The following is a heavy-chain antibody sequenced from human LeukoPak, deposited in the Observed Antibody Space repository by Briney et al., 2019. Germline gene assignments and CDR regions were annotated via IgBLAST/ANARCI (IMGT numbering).Heavy chain of an antibody. J-gene: IGHJ4*02. CDR2: INPSGGST. V-gene: IGHV1-46*01. D-gene: IGHD3-22*01. CDR3: ARDLNYYDSSGYYYDFDY. Sequence: ASVKVSCKASGYTFTSYYMHWVRQAPGQGLEWMAIINPSGGSTSYAQKFQGRVTMTRDTSTSTVYMELSSLRSEDTAVYYCARDLNYYDSSGYYYDFDYWGQGTLVTVSS. CDR1: GYTFTSYY.